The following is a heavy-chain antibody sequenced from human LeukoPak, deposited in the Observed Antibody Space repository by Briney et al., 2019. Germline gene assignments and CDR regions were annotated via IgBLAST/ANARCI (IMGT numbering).Heavy chain of an antibody. CDR3: ARRDYGGNFPFDY. CDR1: GGSISSSSYY. D-gene: IGHD4-23*01. CDR2: IYYSGST. Sequence: SENLSLTCTVSGGSISSSSYYWGWIRQPPGKGLEWIGSIYYSGSTYYNPSLKSQVTISVDTSKNQFSLKLSSVTAADTAVYYCARRDYGGNFPFDYWGQGTLVTVSS. J-gene: IGHJ4*02. V-gene: IGHV4-39*01.